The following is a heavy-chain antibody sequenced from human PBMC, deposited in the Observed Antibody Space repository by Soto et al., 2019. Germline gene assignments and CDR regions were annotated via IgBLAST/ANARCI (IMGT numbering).Heavy chain of an antibody. CDR3: AKDKGYDSSGSPLGFDY. V-gene: IGHV3-30*18. CDR1: GFTFSSYG. D-gene: IGHD3-22*01. CDR2: ISYDGSNK. J-gene: IGHJ4*02. Sequence: GGSLRLSCAASGFTFSSYGMHWVRQAPGKGLEWVAVISYDGSNKYYADSVKGRFTISRDNSKNTLYLQMNSLRAEDTDVYYCAKDKGYDSSGSPLGFDYWGQGT.